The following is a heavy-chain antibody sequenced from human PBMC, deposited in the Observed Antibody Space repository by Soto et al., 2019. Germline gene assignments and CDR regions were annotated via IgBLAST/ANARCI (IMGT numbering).Heavy chain of an antibody. CDR3: ARVLVAAYGPVYDAFDI. CDR2: ISAYNGNT. J-gene: IGHJ3*02. Sequence: ASVKVSCKASGYTFTSYGISWVRQAPGQGLEWMGWISAYNGNTNYAQKLQGRVTMTTDTSTSTAYMELRSLRSEDTAVYYCARVLVAAYGPVYDAFDIWGQGTMVTVSS. D-gene: IGHD2-15*01. V-gene: IGHV1-18*01. CDR1: GYTFTSYG.